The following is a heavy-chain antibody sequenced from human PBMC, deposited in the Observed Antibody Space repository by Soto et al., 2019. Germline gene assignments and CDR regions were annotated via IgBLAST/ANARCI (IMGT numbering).Heavy chain of an antibody. CDR1: GYTFTSYY. Sequence: GASVKVSCKASGYTFTSYYMHWVRQAPGQGLEWMGIINPSGGSTSYAQKFQGRVTMTRDTSTSTVYMELSSLRSEDTAVYYCARAADIVVVVAATLYYWGQGTLVTVSS. J-gene: IGHJ4*02. CDR3: ARAADIVVVVAATLYY. D-gene: IGHD2-15*01. V-gene: IGHV1-46*01. CDR2: INPSGGST.